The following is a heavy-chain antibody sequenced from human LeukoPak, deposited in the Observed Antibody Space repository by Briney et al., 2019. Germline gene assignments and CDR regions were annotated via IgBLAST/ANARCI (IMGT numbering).Heavy chain of an antibody. D-gene: IGHD5-18*01. Sequence: GESLKISCKGSGYSFTSYRIGWVRQMPGKGLEWMGIIYPGDSDTRYSPSFQGQVTISADKSISTAYLQWSSLKASDTAMYYCARPSSYGSDAFDIWGQGTMVTVSS. V-gene: IGHV5-51*01. CDR3: ARPSSYGSDAFDI. CDR2: IYPGDSDT. J-gene: IGHJ3*02. CDR1: GYSFTSYR.